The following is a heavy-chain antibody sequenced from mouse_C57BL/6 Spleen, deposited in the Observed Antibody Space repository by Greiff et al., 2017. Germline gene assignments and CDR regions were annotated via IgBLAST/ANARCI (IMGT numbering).Heavy chain of an antibody. V-gene: IGHV1-64*01. Sequence: QVHVKQSGAELVKPGASVKLSCKASGYTFTSYWMHWVKQRPGQGLEWIGMIHPNSGSTNYNEKFKSKATLTVDKSSSTAYMQLSSLTSEDSAVYYCATLTTVVFDYWGQGTTLTVSS. CDR1: GYTFTSYW. CDR2: IHPNSGST. CDR3: ATLTTVVFDY. D-gene: IGHD1-1*01. J-gene: IGHJ2*01.